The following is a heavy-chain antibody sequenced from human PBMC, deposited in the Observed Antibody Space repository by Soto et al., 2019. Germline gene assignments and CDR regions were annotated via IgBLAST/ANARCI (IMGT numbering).Heavy chain of an antibody. V-gene: IGHV1-69*01. D-gene: IGHD5-18*01. CDR3: ARSGYSYGPNFD. Sequence: QAQLVQSGAEVKKPGSSVKVSCKASRDTFSTSGFSWVRQAPGQGLEWMGGIIPIFGTANYAQNFQGRVTSTADESTGTVYMDLSSLRSEDTAVYYCARSGYSYGPNFDWGQGTLVTVSS. CDR2: IIPIFGTA. CDR1: RDTFSTSG. J-gene: IGHJ4*02.